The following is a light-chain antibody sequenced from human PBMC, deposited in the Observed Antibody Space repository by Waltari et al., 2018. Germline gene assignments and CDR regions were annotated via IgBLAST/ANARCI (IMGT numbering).Light chain of an antibody. V-gene: IGKV3-15*01. CDR1: QSVTTN. CDR2: DVS. J-gene: IGKJ1*01. CDR3: QQYHQRPPWT. Sequence: ETVLTQSPGILSVSPGERATLSCWASQSVTTNLAWYQQKPGLVPRLLIYDVSTRAAGVPARFSGSGSGTEFTLTISSLQSEDFAVYYCQQYHQRPPWTFGPGTKVEMK.